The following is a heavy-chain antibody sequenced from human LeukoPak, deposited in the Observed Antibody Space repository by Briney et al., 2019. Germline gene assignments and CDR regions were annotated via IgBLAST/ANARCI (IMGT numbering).Heavy chain of an antibody. D-gene: IGHD2-15*01. CDR3: ARLSCSGGSCYGHDY. J-gene: IGHJ4*02. Sequence: SETLSLTCAVYGGSFSGYYWSWIRQPPGKGLEWIGEINHSGSTNYNPSLKSRVTISVDTSKNQFSLKLSSVTAADTAVYYCARLSCSGGSCYGHDYWGQGTLVTVSS. CDR1: GGSFSGYY. CDR2: INHSGST. V-gene: IGHV4-34*01.